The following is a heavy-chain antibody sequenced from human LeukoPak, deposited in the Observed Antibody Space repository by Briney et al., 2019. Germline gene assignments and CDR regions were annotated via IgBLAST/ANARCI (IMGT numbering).Heavy chain of an antibody. J-gene: IGHJ4*02. D-gene: IGHD1-26*01. CDR2: IYYSGST. CDR1: GGSISSYY. CDR3: ARGQWELPYYFDY. Sequence: SETLSLTCTASGGSISSYYWSWIRQPPGKGLEWIGYIYYSGSTNYNPSLKSRVTISVDTSKNQFSLKLSSVTAADTAVYYCARGQWELPYYFDYWGQGTLVTVSS. V-gene: IGHV4-59*01.